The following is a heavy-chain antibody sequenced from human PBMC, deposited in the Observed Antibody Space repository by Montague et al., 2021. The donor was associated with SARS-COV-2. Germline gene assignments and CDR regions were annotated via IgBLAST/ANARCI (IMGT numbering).Heavy chain of an antibody. J-gene: IGHJ6*02. CDR2: INHSGST. CDR1: GGSFSGYY. CDR3: ARDPGGAYGMDV. Sequence: SETLSLTCAVYGGSFSGYYWSWIRQPPGKGLEWIGEINHSGSTNHNSSLKSRVTISVDTSKNQFSLKLSSVTAADTAVYYCARDPGGAYGMDVWGQGTTVTVSS. V-gene: IGHV4-34*01. D-gene: IGHD3-10*01.